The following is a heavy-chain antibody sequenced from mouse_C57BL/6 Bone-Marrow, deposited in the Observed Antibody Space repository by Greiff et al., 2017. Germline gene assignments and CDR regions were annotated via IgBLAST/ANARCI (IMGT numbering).Heavy chain of an antibody. CDR1: GYTFTSYW. J-gene: IGHJ2*01. CDR2: INPSSGYT. D-gene: IGHD2-1*01. V-gene: IGHV1-7*01. Sequence: QVQLQQSGAELAKPGASVKLSCKASGYTFTSYWMHWVKQRPGQGLEWIGYINPSSGYTKYNQKFKDKATLTAYKSSSTAYMQLSSLTYADSAVYYCARYGNSDYFDYWGQGTTLTVSS. CDR3: ARYGNSDYFDY.